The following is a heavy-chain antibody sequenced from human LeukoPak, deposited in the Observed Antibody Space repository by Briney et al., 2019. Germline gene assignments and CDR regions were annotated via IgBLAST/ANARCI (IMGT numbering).Heavy chain of an antibody. CDR1: GGSISSYY. Sequence: SETLSLTCTVSGGSISSYYWSWIRQPPGKGLEWIGSIYYSGSTYYNPSLKSRVTISVDTSKNQFSLKLSSVTAADTAVYYCARGSSGYFDYWGQGTLVTVSS. D-gene: IGHD6-19*01. J-gene: IGHJ4*02. V-gene: IGHV4-59*05. CDR2: IYYSGST. CDR3: ARGSSGYFDY.